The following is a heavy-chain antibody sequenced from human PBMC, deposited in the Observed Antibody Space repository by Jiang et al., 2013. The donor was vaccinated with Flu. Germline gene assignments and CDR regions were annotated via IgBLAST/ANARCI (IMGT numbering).Heavy chain of an antibody. CDR3: AKGPRITMVRGVIAKDAFDI. Sequence: VQLLESGGGVVQPGRSLRLSCAASGFTFSSYGMHWVRQAPGKGLEWVAVISYDGSNKYYADSVKGRFTISRDNSKNTLYLQMNSLRAEDTAVYYCAKGPRITMVRGVIAKDAFDIWGQGTMVTVSS. CDR2: ISYDGSNK. D-gene: IGHD3-10*01. J-gene: IGHJ3*02. V-gene: IGHV3-30*18. CDR1: GFTFSSYG.